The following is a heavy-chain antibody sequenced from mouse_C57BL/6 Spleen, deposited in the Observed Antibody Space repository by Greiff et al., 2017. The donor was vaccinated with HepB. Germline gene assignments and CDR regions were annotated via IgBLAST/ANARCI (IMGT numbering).Heavy chain of an antibody. CDR2: INPSNGGT. Sequence: QVQLQQPGTELVKPGASVKLSCKASGYTFTSYWMHWVKQRPGQGLEWIGNINPSNGGTNANEKFKSKATLTVDKSSCTAYMQLSSLTSKDSAVYDCARPLGDYEDYAMDYWGQGTSVTVSS. CDR1: GYTFTSYW. CDR3: ARPLGDYEDYAMDY. V-gene: IGHV1-53*01. J-gene: IGHJ4*01. D-gene: IGHD2-4*01.